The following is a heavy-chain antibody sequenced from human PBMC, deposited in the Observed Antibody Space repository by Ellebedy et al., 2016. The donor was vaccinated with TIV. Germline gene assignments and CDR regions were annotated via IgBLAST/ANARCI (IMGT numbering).Heavy chain of an antibody. D-gene: IGHD3-10*01. J-gene: IGHJ4*02. Sequence: GGSLRLSCAASGFTFSSYEMNWVRQAPGKGLEWVSYISSSGSTIYYADSVKGRFTISRDNAKNSLYLQMNSLRAEDTAVYYCAREGLLWFGEPGGDYWGQGTLVTVSS. V-gene: IGHV3-48*03. CDR2: ISSSGSTI. CDR3: AREGLLWFGEPGGDY. CDR1: GFTFSSYE.